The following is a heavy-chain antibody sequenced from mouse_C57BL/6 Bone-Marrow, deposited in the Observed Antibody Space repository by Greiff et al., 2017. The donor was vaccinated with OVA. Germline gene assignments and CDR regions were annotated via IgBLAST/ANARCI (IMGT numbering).Heavy chain of an antibody. V-gene: IGHV1-81*01. D-gene: IGHD4-1*01. CDR2: IYPRSGNT. CDR3: ALTRYFDV. Sequence: VKLMESGAELARPGASVKLSCKASGYTLTSYGISWVKQRTGQGLEWIGEIYPRSGNTYYNEKFKGKATLTADKSSSTAYMELRSLTSEDSAVDFCALTRYFDVWGTGTTVTVTS. CDR1: GYTLTSYG. J-gene: IGHJ1*03.